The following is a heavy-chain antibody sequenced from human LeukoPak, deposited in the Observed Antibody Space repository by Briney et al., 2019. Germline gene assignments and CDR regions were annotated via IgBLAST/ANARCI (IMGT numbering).Heavy chain of an antibody. CDR2: INSDGSST. D-gene: IGHD1-26*01. J-gene: IGHJ4*02. V-gene: IGHV3-74*01. CDR1: GFTFSSYW. CDR3: AKGGSYSGLDGDFDY. Sequence: GGSLRLSCAASGFTFSSYWMHWVRQAPGKGLVWVSRINSDGSSTSYADSVKGRFTISRDNAKNTLYLQMNSLRAEDTAVYYCAKGGSYSGLDGDFDYWGQGTLVTVSS.